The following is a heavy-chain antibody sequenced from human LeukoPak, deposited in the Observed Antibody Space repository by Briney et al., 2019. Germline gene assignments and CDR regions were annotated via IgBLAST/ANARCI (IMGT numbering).Heavy chain of an antibody. CDR3: AREDRYGDYFDY. D-gene: IGHD4-17*01. CDR1: GGSISSGDYY. CDR2: IYYSGST. Sequence: SQTLSLTCTVSGGSISSGDYYWSWIRQPPGKGLEWIGYIYYSGSTYYNPSLKSRVTISVDTSKNQFSPKLSSVTAADTAVYYCAREDRYGDYFDYWGQGTLVTVSS. J-gene: IGHJ4*02. V-gene: IGHV4-30-4*01.